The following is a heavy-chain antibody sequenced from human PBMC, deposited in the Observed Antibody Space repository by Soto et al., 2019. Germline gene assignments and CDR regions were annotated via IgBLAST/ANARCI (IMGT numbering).Heavy chain of an antibody. J-gene: IGHJ4*02. Sequence: SETLSLTCAVSGGSISSGGYSWSWIRQPPGKGLEWIGYIYHSGSIYYNPSLKSRVTISVDRSKNQFSLKLSSVTAEETAVYYCARGPPFHWGQGTLVTVSS. CDR1: GGSISSGGYS. V-gene: IGHV4-30-2*01. D-gene: IGHD3-16*01. CDR3: ARGPPFH. CDR2: IYHSGSI.